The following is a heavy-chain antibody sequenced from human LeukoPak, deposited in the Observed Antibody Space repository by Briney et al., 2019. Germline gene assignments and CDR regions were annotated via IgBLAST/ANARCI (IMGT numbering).Heavy chain of an antibody. J-gene: IGHJ4*02. Sequence: SGGSLRLSCAASGFSVSNNYMSWVRQAPGKGLEWVSVIYSAGNTFYADSVKVRFTISRDNSKNIVYLQMNSLRAEDTAIYYCARDQAYSYGYSFYSHLWGQGTLVTVSS. D-gene: IGHD5-18*01. CDR3: ARDQAYSYGYSFYSHL. CDR1: GFSVSNNY. CDR2: IYSAGNT. V-gene: IGHV3-66*01.